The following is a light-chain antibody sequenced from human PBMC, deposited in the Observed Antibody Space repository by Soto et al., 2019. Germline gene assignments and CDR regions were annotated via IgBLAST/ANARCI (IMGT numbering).Light chain of an antibody. Sequence: DVVMTQSPLSLPVTLGQPASISCRSSQSLAYVDGNTYLNWFQQRPGQSPRRLIYQVLNRDSGVPDRFSGRGSGTDFTLKISRVEADDVGVYYCMQGTHWPPYTFGQGTKLEIK. CDR2: QVL. CDR1: QSLAYVDGNTY. V-gene: IGKV2-30*01. J-gene: IGKJ2*01. CDR3: MQGTHWPPYT.